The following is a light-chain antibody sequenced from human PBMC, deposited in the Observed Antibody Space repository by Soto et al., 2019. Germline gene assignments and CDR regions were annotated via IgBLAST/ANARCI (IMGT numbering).Light chain of an antibody. Sequence: DIQLTQSPSFLSASVGDRVTISCRASQDINNYLAWYQQTPGKAPKLLIYAASTLQRGAPSRFSGSGSGTDLTLTISSLQPEDFATYYCQQLNSYPYTFGQGTKLEIK. CDR3: QQLNSYPYT. CDR1: QDINNY. J-gene: IGKJ2*01. V-gene: IGKV1-9*01. CDR2: AAS.